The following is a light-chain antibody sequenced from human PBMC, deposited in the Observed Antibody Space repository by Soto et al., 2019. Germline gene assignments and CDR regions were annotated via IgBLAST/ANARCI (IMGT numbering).Light chain of an antibody. CDR1: SSDVGAYDY. CDR3: SSYTSISTWV. J-gene: IGLJ3*02. CDR2: DVN. Sequence: QSALTQPASVSGSPGQSITISCTGTSSDVGAYDYVSWYQQHPGRAPKLIIYDVNNRPSGVSNRFSGSKSGNTASLTISGLQADDEADYFCSSYTSISTWVFGGGTKLTVL. V-gene: IGLV2-14*03.